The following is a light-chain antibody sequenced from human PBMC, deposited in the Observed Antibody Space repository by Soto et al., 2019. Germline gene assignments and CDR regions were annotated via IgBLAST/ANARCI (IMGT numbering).Light chain of an antibody. J-gene: IGKJ2*01. CDR2: KAS. CDR3: QQYNTYPMYT. V-gene: IGKV1-5*03. Sequence: DIQMTQSPSTLSASVGDRVTITCRASQSVGNWLAWFQQKPGKAPKLLIYKASILESGVPSRFDGSASGTEFTLTLSSLQPDDFATYYCQQYNTYPMYTFGQGTKLEI. CDR1: QSVGNW.